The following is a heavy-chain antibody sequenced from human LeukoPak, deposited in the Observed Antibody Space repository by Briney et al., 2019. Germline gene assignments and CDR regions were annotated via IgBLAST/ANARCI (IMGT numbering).Heavy chain of an antibody. Sequence: GASVKVSCKASGYTFTSYDINWVRQATGQGLEWMGWMNPNSGNTGYAQKFQGRVTMTRNTSISTAYMELSSLRSEDTAVYYCARGLYSSSWYVPQNYYYYYMDVWGKGTTVTVSS. CDR2: MNPNSGNT. CDR1: GYTFTSYD. J-gene: IGHJ6*03. V-gene: IGHV1-8*01. CDR3: ARGLYSSSWYVPQNYYYYYMDV. D-gene: IGHD6-13*01.